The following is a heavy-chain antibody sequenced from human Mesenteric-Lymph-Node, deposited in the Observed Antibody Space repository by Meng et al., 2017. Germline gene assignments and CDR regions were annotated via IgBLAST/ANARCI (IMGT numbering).Heavy chain of an antibody. J-gene: IGHJ4*02. Sequence: GGSLRLSCTASGLTVRNSYLSWVRQAPGKGLEWVSVIYSGGSTYYADSVKGRFTISRDNSKNSLYLQMNSLRAEDTAVYYCARGNKVRYYYDSSGYAVYWGQGTLVTVSS. CDR1: GLTVRNSY. CDR3: ARGNKVRYYYDSSGYAVY. CDR2: IYSGGST. V-gene: IGHV3-66*01. D-gene: IGHD3-22*01.